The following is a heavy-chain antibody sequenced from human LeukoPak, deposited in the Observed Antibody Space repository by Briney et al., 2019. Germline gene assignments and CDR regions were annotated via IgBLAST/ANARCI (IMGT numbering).Heavy chain of an antibody. CDR3: ARDQGGDHDAFDI. D-gene: IGHD2-21*02. Sequence: GGSLRLSCAASGFTSSSYGMHWVRQAPGKGLEWVAVIWYDGSNKYYADSVKGRFTISRDNSKTTLYLQMNSLRAEDTAVYYCARDQGGDHDAFDIWGQGTMVTVSS. CDR1: GFTSSSYG. CDR2: IWYDGSNK. V-gene: IGHV3-33*01. J-gene: IGHJ3*02.